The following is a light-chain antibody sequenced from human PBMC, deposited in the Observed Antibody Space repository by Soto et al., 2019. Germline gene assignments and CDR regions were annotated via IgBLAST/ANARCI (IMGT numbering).Light chain of an antibody. J-gene: IGKJ1*01. CDR2: GSS. CDR3: LQHNVFPRT. CDR1: QAIRND. V-gene: IGKV1-17*01. Sequence: DIQMTQSPSSLSASVGDRVPITCRASQAIRNDLAWYQQKPGRAPKRLIYGSSTLQSGVPSRFSGSGSGTEFTLTISSLQPEDFATYYCLQHNVFPRTFGQGTKVDI.